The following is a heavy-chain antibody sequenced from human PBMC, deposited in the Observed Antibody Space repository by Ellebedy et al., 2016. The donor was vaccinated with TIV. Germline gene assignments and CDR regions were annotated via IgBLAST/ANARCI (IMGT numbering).Heavy chain of an antibody. D-gene: IGHD5/OR15-5a*01. J-gene: IGHJ4*02. CDR2: ISGSGGST. CDR1: GFTFSSYG. CDR3: GKGVGGAPRVYDY. V-gene: IGHV3-23*01. Sequence: GESLKISXAASGFTFSSYGMHWVRQAPGQGLEWVSAISGSGGSTYYPDSVKGRFTTSRDNSKNTLYLQMNSLRAEDTAVYYCGKGVGGAPRVYDYWGQGTLVTVSS.